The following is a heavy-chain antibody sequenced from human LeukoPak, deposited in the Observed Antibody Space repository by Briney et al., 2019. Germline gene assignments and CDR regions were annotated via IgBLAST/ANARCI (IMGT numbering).Heavy chain of an antibody. CDR3: ARGPPLFDP. Sequence: GGSLRLSCAASGFTFSDYTMNWVRQAPGKGLEWVSYIDLRGSTLYYADSVKGRFTISRDNAKNSLHLQMNSLRAEDTGVYYCARGPPLFDPWGQGTLVTVSS. CDR2: IDLRGSTL. V-gene: IGHV3-48*04. J-gene: IGHJ5*02. CDR1: GFTFSDYT.